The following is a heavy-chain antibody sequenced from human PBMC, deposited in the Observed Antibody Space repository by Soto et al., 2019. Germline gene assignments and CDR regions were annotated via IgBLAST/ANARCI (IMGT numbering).Heavy chain of an antibody. CDR3: ARVAYGDYWFDP. V-gene: IGHV3-74*01. Sequence: EVQLVESGGGLVQPGGSLRLSCAASGFTFSSYWMHWVRQAPGKGLVWVSHINSDGSTTSYADSVKGRFTISRDNAKNTLYLQMNSVRAEDTAVYYCARVAYGDYWFDPWGLGTLVTVSS. CDR2: INSDGSTT. CDR1: GFTFSSYW. D-gene: IGHD4-17*01. J-gene: IGHJ5*02.